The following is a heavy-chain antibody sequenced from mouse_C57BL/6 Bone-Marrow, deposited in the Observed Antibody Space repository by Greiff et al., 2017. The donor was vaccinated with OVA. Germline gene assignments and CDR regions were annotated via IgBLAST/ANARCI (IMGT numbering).Heavy chain of an antibody. Sequence: EVKLMESGPGLVKPSQSLSLTCSVPGYSITSGYYWNWIRQFPGNKLEWMGYISYDGSNNYNPSLKNRISITRDTSKNQFFLKLNSVTTEDTATYYCAREGGDGFDYWGQGTTLTVSS. CDR1: GYSITSGYY. CDR3: AREGGDGFDY. J-gene: IGHJ2*01. CDR2: ISYDGSN. V-gene: IGHV3-6*01.